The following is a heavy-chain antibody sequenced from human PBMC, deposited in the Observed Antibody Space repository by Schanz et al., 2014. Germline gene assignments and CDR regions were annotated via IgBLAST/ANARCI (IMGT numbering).Heavy chain of an antibody. CDR3: ARDFSAYVGNYFDY. CDR2: ISTFRNEDT. D-gene: IGHD5-12*01. V-gene: IGHV1-18*01. Sequence: QVQLVQSGAEVKKPGSSVKVSCKASGGTFSSDTFSWVRQAPGQGPEFMGWISTFRNEDTNSAQRFQGRLTMTTDTSTSTAYMELRSLRFDDTAVYYCARDFSAYVGNYFDYWGQGTLVTVSS. CDR1: GGTFSSDT. J-gene: IGHJ4*02.